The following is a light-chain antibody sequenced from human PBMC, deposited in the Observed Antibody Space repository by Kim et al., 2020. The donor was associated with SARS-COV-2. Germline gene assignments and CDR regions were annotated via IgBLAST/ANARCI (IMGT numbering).Light chain of an antibody. V-gene: IGKV3-15*01. CDR3: QQYNNWWT. CDR2: GAS. Sequence: SLSPGERATLSCRASESVTTNLAWYQQRPGKAPRLLIYGASSRATGIPARFSGSGSGTEFTLTISSLQSEDFAVYFCQQYNNWWTFGQGTKVDIK. J-gene: IGKJ1*01. CDR1: ESVTTN.